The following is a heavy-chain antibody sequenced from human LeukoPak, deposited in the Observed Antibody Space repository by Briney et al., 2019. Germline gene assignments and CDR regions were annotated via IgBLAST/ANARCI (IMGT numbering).Heavy chain of an antibody. CDR2: ISAYNGNT. CDR1: GYTFTSYG. J-gene: IGHJ4*02. CDR3: ARGPKSNSYGYWISSF. Sequence: AASVKVSCKASGYTFTSYGISWVRQAPGQGLEWMGWISAYNGNTNYAQKLQGRVTMTTDTSTSTAYMELRSLRSDDTAVYYCARGPKSNSYGYWISSFWGQGTLVTVSS. V-gene: IGHV1-18*01. D-gene: IGHD5-18*01.